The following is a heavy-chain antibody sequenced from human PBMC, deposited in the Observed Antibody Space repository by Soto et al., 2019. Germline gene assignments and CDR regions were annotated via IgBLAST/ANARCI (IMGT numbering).Heavy chain of an antibody. CDR1: GFTFSSYA. D-gene: IGHD3-16*01. J-gene: IGHJ4*02. CDR2: ISYDGRNK. V-gene: IGHV3-30*04. CDR3: ARDGLLGYFDY. Sequence: QVQLVESGGGVVQPGRSLRLSCAASGFTFSSYAMHWVRQAPGKGLEWVAVISYDGRNKYYADSVKGRFTISRDNSKNTLYLQMNSLRAEDTAVYYCARDGLLGYFDYWGQGTLVTVSS.